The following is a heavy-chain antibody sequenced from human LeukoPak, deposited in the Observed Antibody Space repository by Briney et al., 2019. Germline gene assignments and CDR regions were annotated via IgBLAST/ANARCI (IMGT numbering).Heavy chain of an antibody. CDR2: IYTSGST. CDR3: ARDGREYYYDSSGYKVAFDI. CDR1: GGSISSGSYY. D-gene: IGHD3-22*01. V-gene: IGHV4-61*02. Sequence: SETLSLTCTVSGGSISSGSYYWSWIRQPAGKGLEWIGRIYTSGSTNYNPSLKSRVTISVDTSKNQFSLKLSSVTAADTAVYYCARDGREYYYDSSGYKVAFDIWGQGTMVTVSS. J-gene: IGHJ3*02.